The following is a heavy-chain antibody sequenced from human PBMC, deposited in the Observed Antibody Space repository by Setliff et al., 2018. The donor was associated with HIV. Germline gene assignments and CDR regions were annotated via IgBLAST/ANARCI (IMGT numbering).Heavy chain of an antibody. CDR1: GFTFSTHT. D-gene: IGHD4-17*01. Sequence: GGSLRLSCAASGFTFSTHTMNWVRQGPGKGLEWVGNIEQDGSEGAYVASVKGRFTISRDNAKNLLYLQMSSLTAEDTALYYCARGQTTAEYWGQGTLVTVSS. J-gene: IGHJ4*02. CDR2: IEQDGSEG. V-gene: IGHV3-7*01. CDR3: ARGQTTAEY.